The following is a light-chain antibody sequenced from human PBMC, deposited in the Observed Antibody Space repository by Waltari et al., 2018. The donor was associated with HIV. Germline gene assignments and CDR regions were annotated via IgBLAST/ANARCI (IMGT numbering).Light chain of an antibody. J-gene: IGLJ2*01. CDR2: ATT. CDR3: ATWDSTLSLEV. V-gene: IGLV1-51*02. CDR1: DSNIGKNY. Sequence: QSALTQPPSVSAAPGQKITISCYGNDSNIGKNYGSWYYPLPGTAPKLLIYATTKRPSSLSARFSGSKSATSATLGITGLQTGDEGDYFCATWDSTLSLEVFGGGTRLTVL.